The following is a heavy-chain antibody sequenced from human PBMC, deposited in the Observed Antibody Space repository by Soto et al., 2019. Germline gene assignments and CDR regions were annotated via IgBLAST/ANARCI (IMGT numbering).Heavy chain of an antibody. D-gene: IGHD4-17*01. J-gene: IGHJ4*02. Sequence: GGCLRLSCAASGFTFSSYAMTWVRQAPGKGLECVSTIGGSFSTYYADSVKGRFTISRDNSKKTLYLQMDSLRAEDTAIYSCAKASGRTVATVDFDSWGQGTLVTVSS. V-gene: IGHV3-23*01. CDR1: GFTFSSYA. CDR3: AKASGRTVATVDFDS. CDR2: IGGSFST.